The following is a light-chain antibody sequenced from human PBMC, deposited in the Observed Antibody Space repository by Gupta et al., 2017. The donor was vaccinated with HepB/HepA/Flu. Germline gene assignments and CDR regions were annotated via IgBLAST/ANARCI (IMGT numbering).Light chain of an antibody. CDR1: QSLVNRDGNTY. CDR2: KIS. CDR3: MQDTQLRS. Sequence: IVLTHTPLFLPVTLGQPASISCRSSQSLVNRDGNTYLTWLQQRPGQPPRLLIYKISKRFCGVPDRFSGSGAGTDFTLHSSRVEAEDVGVYYCMQDTQLRSFGQGTKVEIK. V-gene: IGKV2-24*01. J-gene: IGKJ2*04.